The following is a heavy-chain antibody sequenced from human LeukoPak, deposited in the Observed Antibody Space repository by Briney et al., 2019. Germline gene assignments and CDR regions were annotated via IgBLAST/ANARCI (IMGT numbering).Heavy chain of an antibody. V-gene: IGHV3-74*01. CDR3: ASFNYGGNSLHDAFDI. D-gene: IGHD4-23*01. J-gene: IGHJ3*02. CDR1: GFTFSTYW. Sequence: GGSLGLSCVASGFTFSTYWMHWVRQAPGKGLVWVSRINSDGSSISYADSVKGRFTISRDNAKNTLYLQMNSLRAEDTAVYYCASFNYGGNSLHDAFDIWGQGTMVTVSS. CDR2: INSDGSSI.